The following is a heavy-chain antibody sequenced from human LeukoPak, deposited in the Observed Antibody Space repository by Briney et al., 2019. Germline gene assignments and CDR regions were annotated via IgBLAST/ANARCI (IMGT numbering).Heavy chain of an antibody. CDR2: IKQDGSKI. Sequence: GGSLRLSCAASGFTFSSYWMSWVRQAPGKGLEVVANIKQDGSKIYYVDSVKRRFTISRDNSKNTLYLQMNSLRAEDTAVYFCAKEGDSSGYYVILCFFDYWGQGTLVTASS. J-gene: IGHJ4*02. CDR1: GFTFSSYW. V-gene: IGHV3-7*03. D-gene: IGHD6-19*01. CDR3: AKEGDSSGYYVILCFFDY.